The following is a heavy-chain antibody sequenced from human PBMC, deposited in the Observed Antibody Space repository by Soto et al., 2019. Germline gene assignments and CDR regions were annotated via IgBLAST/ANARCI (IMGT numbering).Heavy chain of an antibody. V-gene: IGHV3-23*01. Sequence: GGSLRLSCAASGFTFSSHAMSWVRQAPGKGLEWVSAISGSGGSTYYADSVKGRFTISRDNSKNTLYLQMNSLRAEDTAVYYCAKDWDSSRWYIFDYWGQGTLVNVSS. D-gene: IGHD6-13*01. CDR1: GFTFSSHA. CDR3: AKDWDSSRWYIFDY. CDR2: ISGSGGST. J-gene: IGHJ4*02.